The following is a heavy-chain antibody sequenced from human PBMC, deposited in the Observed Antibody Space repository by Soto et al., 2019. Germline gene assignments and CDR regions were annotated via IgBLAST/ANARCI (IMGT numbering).Heavy chain of an antibody. Sequence: GASVKVSCKASGGTFSSYTISWLLQAPGQGLEWMGRIIPILGIANYAQKFQGRVTITADKSTSTAYMELSSLRSEDTAVYYCARDNAIGSGSLPYYWGQGTLVTVS. CDR2: IIPILGIA. D-gene: IGHD3-10*01. CDR3: ARDNAIGSGSLPYY. J-gene: IGHJ4*02. V-gene: IGHV1-69*04. CDR1: GGTFSSYT.